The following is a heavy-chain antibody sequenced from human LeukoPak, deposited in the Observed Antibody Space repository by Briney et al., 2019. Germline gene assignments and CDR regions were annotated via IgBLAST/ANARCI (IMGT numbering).Heavy chain of an antibody. CDR2: INPNSGGT. D-gene: IGHD2-2*01. J-gene: IGHJ4*02. Sequence: ASVKVSCKASGYTFTDYYMHWVRQAPGQGLEWMGWINPNSGGTNYAQKFQGRVTMTRDTSISTAYMELSRLRSDDTAVYYCARDRFPARLVPAARGFDYWGQGTLVTVSS. CDR1: GYTFTDYY. V-gene: IGHV1-2*02. CDR3: ARDRFPARLVPAARGFDY.